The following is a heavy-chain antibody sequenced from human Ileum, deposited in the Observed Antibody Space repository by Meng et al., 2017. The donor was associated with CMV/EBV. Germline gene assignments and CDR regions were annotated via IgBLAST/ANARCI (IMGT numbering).Heavy chain of an antibody. CDR2: INGNGVTT. V-gene: IGHV3-23*01. J-gene: IGHJ3*02. D-gene: IGHD3-10*01. Sequence: GGSLRLSCATSGFTFSSYSMSWVRQAPGKGLEWVSSINGNGVTTHYVDSVKGRFTVSRDNSKNTLYLQMNSLIAEDTAIYYCAKCITDCLTRAFEMWGQGTMVTVSS. CDR1: GFTFSSYS. CDR3: AKCITDCLTRAFEM.